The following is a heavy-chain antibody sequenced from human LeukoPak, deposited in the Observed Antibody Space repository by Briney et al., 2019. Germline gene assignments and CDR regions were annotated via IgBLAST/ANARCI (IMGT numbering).Heavy chain of an antibody. V-gene: IGHV1-2*02. CDR1: GYIFTAYY. CDR3: ARGEIDGPDFDQ. D-gene: IGHD5-24*01. CDR2: INANSGGI. J-gene: IGHJ4*02. Sequence: ASVKVSCKASGYIFTAYYMHWVRQAPGQGLEWMGWINANSGGINYAQKFQGRVTMTRDTSITTAYMEVSGLRSNDTAVYFCARGEIDGPDFDQWGQGTLVTVSS.